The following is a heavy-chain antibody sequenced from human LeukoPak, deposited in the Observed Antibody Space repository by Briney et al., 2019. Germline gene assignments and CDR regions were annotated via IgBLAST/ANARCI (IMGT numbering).Heavy chain of an antibody. CDR3: ARGFRAFDF. J-gene: IGHJ3*01. V-gene: IGHV3-21*01. CDR2: ISSTSTSI. Sequence: PGGSLRLSCAASGFSFSSYTLNWVRQAPGKGLEWVSSISSTSTSIYHADPVKGRFTISRDNTKNSLYLQMDSLRAEDTAVYYCARGFRAFDFWAQGTMVTVSS. CDR1: GFSFSSYT.